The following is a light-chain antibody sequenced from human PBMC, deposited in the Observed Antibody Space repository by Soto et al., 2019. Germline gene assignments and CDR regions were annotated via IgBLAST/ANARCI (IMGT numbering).Light chain of an antibody. CDR1: SGYDSYA. J-gene: IGLJ1*01. V-gene: IGLV4-69*01. Sequence: QPVLTQSPSASASLGASVKLTCTLSSGYDSYAIAWHQQQPEKGPRYLMKVNSDSSHTKGDGIPDRFSGSSSGAERYLTITSLQSEDEADYYCQTWGTGIHVFGTGTKVTVL. CDR3: QTWGTGIHV. CDR2: VNSDSSH.